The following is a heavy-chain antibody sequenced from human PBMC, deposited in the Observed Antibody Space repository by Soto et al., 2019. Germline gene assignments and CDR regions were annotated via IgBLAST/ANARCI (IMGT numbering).Heavy chain of an antibody. V-gene: IGHV3-30-3*01. J-gene: IGHJ4*02. Sequence: GGSLRLSCAASGFTFSSYAMHWVRQAPGKGLEWVAVISYDGSNKYYADSVKGRFTISRDNSKNTLYLQMNSLRAEDTAVYYCARDHRDILLMVRPYSGYEPRQNYWRQGTLGTVSS. CDR3: ARDHRDILLMVRPYSGYEPRQNY. D-gene: IGHD2-8*01. CDR2: ISYDGSNK. CDR1: GFTFSSYA.